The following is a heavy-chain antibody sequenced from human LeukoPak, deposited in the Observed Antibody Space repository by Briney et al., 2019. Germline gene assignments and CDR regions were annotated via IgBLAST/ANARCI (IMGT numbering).Heavy chain of an antibody. CDR2: ISPMFGTA. J-gene: IGHJ3*01. V-gene: IGHV1-69*05. CDR3: ARDHDRYCGGGSCYSAAFDL. CDR1: GGTFSSYA. Sequence: GSSVKVSCKASGGTFSSYAISWVRQAPGRGLEWMGGISPMFGTANYAQKFQGRVTITTDESTSTAYMELSSLRSEDTPVYYCARDHDRYCGGGSCYSAAFDLWGQGTMVTVSS. D-gene: IGHD2-15*01.